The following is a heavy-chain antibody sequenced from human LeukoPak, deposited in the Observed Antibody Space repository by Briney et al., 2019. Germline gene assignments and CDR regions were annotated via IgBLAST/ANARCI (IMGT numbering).Heavy chain of an antibody. CDR2: IKSKTDGGTT. CDR3: TTSGYSSNGYYYYYMDV. D-gene: IGHD6-13*01. J-gene: IGHJ6*03. CDR1: GFTFSNAW. Sequence: GRSLRLSCAASGFTFSNAWMSWVRQAPGKGLEWVGRIKSKTDGGTTDYAAPVKGRFTISRDDSKNTLYLQMNSLKTEDTAVYYCTTSGYSSNGYYYYYMDVWGKGTTVTVSS. V-gene: IGHV3-15*01.